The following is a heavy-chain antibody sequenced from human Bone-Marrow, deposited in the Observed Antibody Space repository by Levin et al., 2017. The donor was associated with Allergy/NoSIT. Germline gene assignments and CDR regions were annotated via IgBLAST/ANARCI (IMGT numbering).Heavy chain of an antibody. D-gene: IGHD2/OR15-2a*01. CDR1: GFTFSDYY. V-gene: IGHV3-11*01. Sequence: SCAASGFTFSDYYMSWIRQAPGKGLEWLSSISFSGSNIYYADSVKGRFTISRDNAKKLLYLQMNSLRAEDTAVYYCARGEYCTSSSCYTKPRSSLDVWGRGTADTVSS. CDR3: ARGEYCTSSSCYTKPRSSLDV. J-gene: IGHJ6*02. CDR2: ISFSGSNI.